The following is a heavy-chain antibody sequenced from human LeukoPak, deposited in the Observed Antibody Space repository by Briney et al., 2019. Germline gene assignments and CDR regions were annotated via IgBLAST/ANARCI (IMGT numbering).Heavy chain of an antibody. V-gene: IGHV4-61*02. J-gene: IGHJ5*02. D-gene: IGHD6-19*01. CDR1: GGSISSGGYY. CDR3: ARDYGAVAGTYSGFDP. Sequence: SQTLSLTCTVSGGSISSGGYYWSWIRQPAGKGLEWIGRIYTSGSTNYNPSLKSRVTISVDTSKNQFSLKLTSMTAADTAVYYCARDYGAVAGTYSGFDPWGQGTLVTVSS. CDR2: IYTSGST.